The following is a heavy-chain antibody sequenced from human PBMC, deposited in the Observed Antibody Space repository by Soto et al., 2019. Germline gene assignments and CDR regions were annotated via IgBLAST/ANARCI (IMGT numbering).Heavy chain of an antibody. J-gene: IGHJ4*02. CDR3: ARGLIYDSSGYYFDY. V-gene: IGHV1-46*01. CDR1: GYTFTSYY. D-gene: IGHD3-22*01. Sequence: QVQLVQSGAEVKKPGASVKVSCKASGYTFTSYYMHWVRQAPGQGLEWMGIINPSGGSTRYAQKFQGRVTMTRDTSTSTVYMDLRSLRSEDTAVYYCARGLIYDSSGYYFDYWGQGTLVTVSS. CDR2: INPSGGST.